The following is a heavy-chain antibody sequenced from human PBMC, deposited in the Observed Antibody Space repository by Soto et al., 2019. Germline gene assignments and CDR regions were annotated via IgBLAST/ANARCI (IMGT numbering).Heavy chain of an antibody. D-gene: IGHD3-10*01. CDR2: INPNSGGT. CDR1: GYTFTGYY. Sequence: QVQLVQSGAEVKKPGASVKVSCKASGYTFTGYYMHWVRQAPGQGLEWMGWINPNSGGTNYAQQFQGWVTMTRDTSISTAYMELSRLRSDDTAVYYCARGGSGRGRSRYFDYWGQGTLVTVSS. CDR3: ARGGSGRGRSRYFDY. J-gene: IGHJ4*02. V-gene: IGHV1-2*04.